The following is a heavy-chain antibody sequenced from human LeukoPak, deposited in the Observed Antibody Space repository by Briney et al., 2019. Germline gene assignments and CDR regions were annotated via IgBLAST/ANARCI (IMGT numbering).Heavy chain of an antibody. J-gene: IGHJ6*02. CDR1: GGSISSYY. D-gene: IGHD3-10*01. Sequence: SETLSLTCTVSGGSISSYYWSWIRQPPGKGLEWIGYIYYSGSTNCNPSLKSRVTISVDTSKNQFSLKLSSVTAADTAVYYCARDMGYYGMDVWGQGTTVTVSS. CDR2: IYYSGST. V-gene: IGHV4-59*01. CDR3: ARDMGYYGMDV.